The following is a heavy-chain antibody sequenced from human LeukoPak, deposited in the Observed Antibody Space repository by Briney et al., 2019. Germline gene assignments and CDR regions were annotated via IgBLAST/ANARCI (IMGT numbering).Heavy chain of an antibody. V-gene: IGHV1-8*01. J-gene: IGHJ3*02. D-gene: IGHD7-27*01. CDR1: GYTFTSYD. Sequence: ASVKVSCKASGYTFTSYDINWVRQATGQGLEWMGWMNPNSGNTGYAQKFQGRVTITRSTSISTAYMELSSLRSEDTAVYYCARVGTHDAFDIWGQGTMVTVSS. CDR3: ARVGTHDAFDI. CDR2: MNPNSGNT.